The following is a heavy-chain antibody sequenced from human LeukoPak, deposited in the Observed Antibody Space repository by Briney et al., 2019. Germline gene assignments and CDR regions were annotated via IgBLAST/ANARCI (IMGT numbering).Heavy chain of an antibody. CDR1: GFTFSSYG. CDR2: IRYDGSNK. J-gene: IGHJ4*02. CDR3: AKDGEQLVPRGIGY. Sequence: GGSLRLSCAASGFTFSSYGMHWVRQAPGKGLEWVAFIRYDGSNKYYADSVKGRFTISRDNSKNTLYLQMNSLRAEDTAVYYCAKDGEQLVPRGIGYWGQGTLVTVSS. D-gene: IGHD6-6*01. V-gene: IGHV3-30*02.